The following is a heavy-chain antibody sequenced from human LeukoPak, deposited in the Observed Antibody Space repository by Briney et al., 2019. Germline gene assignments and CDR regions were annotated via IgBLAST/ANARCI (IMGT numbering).Heavy chain of an antibody. CDR1: GFTFSSYS. CDR3: ARLPAYCSSTSCYYDY. D-gene: IGHD2-2*01. V-gene: IGHV3-48*04. J-gene: IGHJ4*02. CDR2: ISSASGSI. Sequence: GGSLRLSCAASGFTFSSYSMNWVRQAPGKGLEWVSYISSASGSIYYADSVKGRFTISRDNAKNSLFLQMNNLRAEDTAVYYCARLPAYCSSTSCYYDYWGQGTLVTVPS.